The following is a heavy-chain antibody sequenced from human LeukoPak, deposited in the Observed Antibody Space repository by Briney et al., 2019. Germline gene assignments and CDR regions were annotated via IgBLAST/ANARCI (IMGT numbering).Heavy chain of an antibody. CDR3: ARARHPGGETGAGPSGFDY. CDR2: IYYSGST. J-gene: IGHJ4*02. D-gene: IGHD6-13*01. Sequence: KSSETLSLTCAVSGGSISSGGYSWSWIRQPPGKGLEWIGYIYYSGSTYYNPSLKSRVTISVDTSKNQFSLKLTSVTAADTGVYYCARARHPGGETGAGPSGFDYWGRGILVTVSS. V-gene: IGHV4-30-4*07. CDR1: GGSISSGGYS.